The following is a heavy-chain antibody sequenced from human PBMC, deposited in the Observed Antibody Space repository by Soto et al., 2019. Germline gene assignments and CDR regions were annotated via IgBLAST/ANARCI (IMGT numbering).Heavy chain of an antibody. D-gene: IGHD3-10*01. Sequence: GESLKISCKGSGYSFTSYWIGWVRQMPGKGLEWMGIIYPGDSDTRYSPSFQGQVTISADKSISTAYLQWSSLKASDTAMYYCARQRITMVRGVIITSPNDAFDIWGQGTMVT. CDR1: GYSFTSYW. V-gene: IGHV5-51*01. J-gene: IGHJ3*02. CDR3: ARQRITMVRGVIITSPNDAFDI. CDR2: IYPGDSDT.